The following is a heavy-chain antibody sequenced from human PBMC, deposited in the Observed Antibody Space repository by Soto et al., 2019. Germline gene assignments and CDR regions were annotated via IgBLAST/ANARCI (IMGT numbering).Heavy chain of an antibody. CDR2: IYHSGST. D-gene: IGHD3-10*01. CDR1: GGSISSSNW. CDR3: ARDRASNYGSGSYYNVPTYGMDV. Sequence: SETLSLTCAASGGSISSSNWWSWVRQPPGKGLEWIGEIYHSGSTNYNPSLKSRVTISVDKSKNQFSLKLSSVTAADTAVYYCARDRASNYGSGSYYNVPTYGMDVWGQGTTVTVSS. V-gene: IGHV4-4*02. J-gene: IGHJ6*02.